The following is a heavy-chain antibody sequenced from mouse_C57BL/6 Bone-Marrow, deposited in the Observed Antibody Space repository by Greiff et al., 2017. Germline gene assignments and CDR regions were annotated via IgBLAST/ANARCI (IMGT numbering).Heavy chain of an antibody. V-gene: IGHV7-3*01. CDR3: AIYLPWEYYFDY. CDR2: IRNKANGYTT. Sequence: EVQVVESGGGLVQPGGSLSLSCAASGFTFTDYYMSWVRQPPGKALEWLGFIRNKANGYTTEYSASVKGRFTISIDKSQSILYLRMNALRAEDSATYYCAIYLPWEYYFDYWGQGTTLTVSS. D-gene: IGHD4-1*01. CDR1: GFTFTDYY. J-gene: IGHJ2*01.